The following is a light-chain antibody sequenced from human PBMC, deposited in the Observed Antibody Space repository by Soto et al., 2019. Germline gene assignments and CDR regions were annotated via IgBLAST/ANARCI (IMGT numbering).Light chain of an antibody. Sequence: DIQMTQSPSSLSASVGGRVTITCRASQGIGKSLAWFQQRPGKPPKLLIHSASTLYSGLPSRYSDSGSGTDFTLTISSLQPEDFAVYFCQKYNLAPFTFGRGTRVHI. V-gene: IGKV1-27*01. J-gene: IGKJ3*01. CDR3: QKYNLAPFT. CDR1: QGIGKS. CDR2: SAS.